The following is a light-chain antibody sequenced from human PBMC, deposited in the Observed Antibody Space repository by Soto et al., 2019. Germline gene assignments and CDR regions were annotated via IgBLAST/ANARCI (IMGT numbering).Light chain of an antibody. CDR1: QAVSSSL. V-gene: IGKV3-20*01. CDR3: QQHGTSPI. Sequence: EVVLTQSPGTLSLSPGERATLSCRASQAVSSSLLAWYQQKPGQAPRLLIYGASSRATGIPDRFSGSGSGKDFTLTVSRLEPEDFAVYYCQQHGTSPIFGGGTKVEI. J-gene: IGKJ4*01. CDR2: GAS.